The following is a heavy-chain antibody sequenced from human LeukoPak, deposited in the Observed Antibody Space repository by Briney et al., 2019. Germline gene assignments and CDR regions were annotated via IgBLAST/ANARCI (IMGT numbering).Heavy chain of an antibody. J-gene: IGHJ3*02. CDR2: IIPVFGTT. Sequence: SVNVSCKASGGTFSTYTVSWVRQAPGQGLEWMGGIIPVFGTTHYAQRSQGRVTITADESASTVYLELSSLRSEDTAVYYCARPQSGVGPFAIWGQGTMVTVSS. CDR3: ARPQSGVGPFAI. CDR1: GGTFSTYT. V-gene: IGHV1-69*13. D-gene: IGHD2-15*01.